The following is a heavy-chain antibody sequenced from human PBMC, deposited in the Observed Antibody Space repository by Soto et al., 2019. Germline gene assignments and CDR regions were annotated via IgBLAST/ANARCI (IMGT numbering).Heavy chain of an antibody. Sequence: GASVKVSCKASGYTFTSYYMHWVRQAPGQGLEWMGIINPSDGNRNFAQKFEDRVTMTTATSTNTVFLELRSLKSDDTAIYYCARDRLRGYDSSGFYSWGQGTMVTVSS. V-gene: IGHV1-46*01. CDR1: GYTFTSYY. CDR2: INPSDGNR. CDR3: ARDRLRGYDSSGFYS. J-gene: IGHJ4*02. D-gene: IGHD3-22*01.